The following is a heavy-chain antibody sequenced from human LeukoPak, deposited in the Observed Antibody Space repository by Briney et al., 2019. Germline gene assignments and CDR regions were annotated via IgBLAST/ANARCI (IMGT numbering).Heavy chain of an antibody. CDR2: IWFDGSNK. D-gene: IGHD3-22*01. Sequence: QPGRSLRLSCAASGFIFSNDAMHWVRQAPGKGLEWVAFIWFDGSNKHYADSVEGRFTISRDNSEDTLYLQMNSLRAEDTAVYYCARDRDQWLEVYYYYGMDVWGQGTTVTVSS. J-gene: IGHJ6*02. CDR1: GFIFSNDA. V-gene: IGHV3-33*01. CDR3: ARDRDQWLEVYYYYGMDV.